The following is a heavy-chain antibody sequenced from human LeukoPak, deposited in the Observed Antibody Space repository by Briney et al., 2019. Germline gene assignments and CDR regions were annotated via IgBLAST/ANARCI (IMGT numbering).Heavy chain of an antibody. CDR2: ISGSGGRT. D-gene: IGHD3-22*01. Sequence: PGGSLRLSCAVSGITLSNYGMSWVRQAPGKGLEWVAGISGSGGRTNYADAVKGRLTISRDNAKNTLFLQMNSLRVEDTAVYFCAKRGVVIRVILVGFHKEAYYFDSWGQGALVTVSS. CDR1: GITLSNYG. CDR3: AKRGVVIRVILVGFHKEAYYFDS. V-gene: IGHV3-23*01. J-gene: IGHJ4*02.